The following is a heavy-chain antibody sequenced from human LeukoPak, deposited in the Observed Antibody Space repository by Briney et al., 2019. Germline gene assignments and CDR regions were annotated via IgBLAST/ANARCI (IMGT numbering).Heavy chain of an antibody. CDR2: IYYSGST. V-gene: IGHV4-31*03. Sequence: SETLSLTCTVSGGAISSGGYYWSWIRQHPGKGLEWIGYIYYSGSTYYTPSLKSRLTISVDTSKNQFSLKLSSVTAADTAVYYCARDRTGDSSGYFDYWGQGTLVTVSS. J-gene: IGHJ4*02. D-gene: IGHD3-22*01. CDR3: ARDRTGDSSGYFDY. CDR1: GGAISSGGYY.